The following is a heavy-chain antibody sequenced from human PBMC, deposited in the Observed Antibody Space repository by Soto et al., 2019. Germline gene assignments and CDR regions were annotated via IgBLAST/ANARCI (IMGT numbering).Heavy chain of an antibody. CDR2: ISYDGSNK. D-gene: IGHD3-22*01. CDR3: AKDYNYYYDSSGVDV. Sequence: GGSLRLSCAASGFTFSSYGMHWVRQAPGKGLEWVAVISYDGSNKYYADSVKGRFTISRDNSKNTLYLQMNSLRAEDTAVYYCAKDYNYYYDSSGVDVWGQGTTVTVSS. CDR1: GFTFSSYG. J-gene: IGHJ6*02. V-gene: IGHV3-30*18.